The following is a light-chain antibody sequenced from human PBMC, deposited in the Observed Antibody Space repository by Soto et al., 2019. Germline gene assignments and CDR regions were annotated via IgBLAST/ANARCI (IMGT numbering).Light chain of an antibody. CDR2: GAS. Sequence: DIQMTQSPSSLSASVGDRVTITCRASQSISSYLNWYQQKPGKAPELLIYGASSLQSGVPSRFSGSGSGTDFTLTISSLQPEEFETYYGQQSYSTPFTCGQGTRLEIK. CDR3: QQSYSTPFT. V-gene: IGKV1-39*01. CDR1: QSISSY. J-gene: IGKJ5*01.